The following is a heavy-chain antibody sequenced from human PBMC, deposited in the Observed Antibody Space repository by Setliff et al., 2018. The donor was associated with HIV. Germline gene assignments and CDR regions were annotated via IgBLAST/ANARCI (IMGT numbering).Heavy chain of an antibody. CDR2: FFYRGST. J-gene: IGHJ3*02. CDR1: GGSISNSNYF. V-gene: IGHV4-39*07. Sequence: SETLSLTCSVSGGSISNSNYFWAWIRQPPGKGLEWIGRFFYRGSTYYNPSLKSRVTISEDRSNNQFSLKLTSMTAADTAVYYCARGLGWCEDRAFDIWGQGTMVNRLL. CDR3: ARGLGWCEDRAFDI. D-gene: IGHD2-8*01.